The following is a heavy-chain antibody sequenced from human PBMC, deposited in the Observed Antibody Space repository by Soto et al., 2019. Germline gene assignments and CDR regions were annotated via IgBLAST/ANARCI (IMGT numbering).Heavy chain of an antibody. CDR1: GFTFSSYW. D-gene: IGHD3-10*01. J-gene: IGHJ5*02. Sequence: EVQLVESGGGLVQPGGSLRLSCAASGFTFSSYWMSWVRQAPGKGLEWVANIKQDGSEKYYVDSVKGRFTISRDNAKNSLYLQMNSLRAEDTAVYYCAREGMYYYGSGGYNWFDPWGQGTLVTVSS. CDR3: AREGMYYYGSGGYNWFDP. V-gene: IGHV3-7*01. CDR2: IKQDGSEK.